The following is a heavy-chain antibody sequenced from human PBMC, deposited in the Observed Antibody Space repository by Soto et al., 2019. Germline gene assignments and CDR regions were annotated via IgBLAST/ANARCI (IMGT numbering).Heavy chain of an antibody. CDR1: GFTFSSYA. CDR2: ISGSGGST. D-gene: IGHD3-22*01. J-gene: IGHJ4*02. Sequence: PGGSRRPSCAASGFTFSSYAMSWVRQAPGKGLEWVSAISGSGGSTYYADSVRARFTISRDNSKNTLYLQMNSLRAEDTAVYYCAKEQWLLPDYWGEGTLVTVSS. V-gene: IGHV3-23*01. CDR3: AKEQWLLPDY.